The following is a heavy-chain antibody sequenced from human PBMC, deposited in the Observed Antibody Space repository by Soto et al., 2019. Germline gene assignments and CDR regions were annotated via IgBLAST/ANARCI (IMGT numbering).Heavy chain of an antibody. CDR1: GGSISRYY. V-gene: IGHV4-59*01. CDR3: ARVSELNYYYYMDV. CDR2: IYYSGST. Sequence: PSETLSLTCTVSGGSISRYYWSWIRQPPGKGLEWIGYIYYSGSTNYNPSLKSRVTISVDTSKNQFSLKLSSVTAADTAVYYCARVSELNYYYYMDVWGKGTTVTVSS. J-gene: IGHJ6*03. D-gene: IGHD1-26*01.